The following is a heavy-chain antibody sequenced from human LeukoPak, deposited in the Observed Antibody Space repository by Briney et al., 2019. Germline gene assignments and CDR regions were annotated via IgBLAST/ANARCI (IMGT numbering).Heavy chain of an antibody. Sequence: GASVKVSCKASGGTFSSYAISWVRQAPGQGLEWMGRIIPIFGIANYAQKFQGRVTITADKSTSTAYMELSSLRSEDTAVYYCARTLGDYPDYWGQGTLATVSS. CDR3: ARTLGDYPDY. CDR1: GGTFSSYA. V-gene: IGHV1-69*04. CDR2: IIPIFGIA. D-gene: IGHD4-17*01. J-gene: IGHJ4*02.